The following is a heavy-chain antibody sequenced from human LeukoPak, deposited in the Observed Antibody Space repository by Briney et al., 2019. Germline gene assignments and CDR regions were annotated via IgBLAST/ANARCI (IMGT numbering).Heavy chain of an antibody. CDR1: GGTFSSYA. J-gene: IGHJ5*02. Sequence: SVKVSCKASGGTFSSYAISWVGQAPGQRLEWMGGIIPIFGTANYAQKFQGRVTITTDESTSTAYMELSSLRSEDTAVYYCARGQYQLPWGDWFDPWGQGTLVTVSS. CDR2: IIPIFGTA. CDR3: ARGQYQLPWGDWFDP. V-gene: IGHV1-69*05. D-gene: IGHD2-2*01.